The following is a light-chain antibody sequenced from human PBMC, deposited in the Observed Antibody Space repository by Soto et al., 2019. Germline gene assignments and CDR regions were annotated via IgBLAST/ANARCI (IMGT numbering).Light chain of an antibody. CDR2: DVN. CDR3: SSYTGSSTFV. Sequence: SCTGTSSDVGGYNYVSWYQQLPGKAPKLMIYDVNNRPSGVSNRFSGSKSGNTASLTISGLQAEDEADYYCSSYTGSSTFVFGTGTKVTVL. CDR1: SSDVGGYNY. J-gene: IGLJ1*01. V-gene: IGLV2-14*04.